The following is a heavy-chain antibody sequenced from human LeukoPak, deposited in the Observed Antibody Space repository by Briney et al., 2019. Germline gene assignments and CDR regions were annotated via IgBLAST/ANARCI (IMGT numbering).Heavy chain of an antibody. CDR2: TRNKANSYTT. V-gene: IGHV3-72*01. J-gene: IGHJ2*01. CDR3: ARESGGGVLGYFDL. CDR1: GFTFSDHC. Sequence: GGSLRLSCAASGFTFSDHCMDWVRQAPGKGLEWVGRTRNKANSYTTEYAASVKGRFTISRDDSKKSLYLQMNSQKTEDTAVYYCARESGGGVLGYFDLWGRGTLVSVSS. D-gene: IGHD3-10*01.